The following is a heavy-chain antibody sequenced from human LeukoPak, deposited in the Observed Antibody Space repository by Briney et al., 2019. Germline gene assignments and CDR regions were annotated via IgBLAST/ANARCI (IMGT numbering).Heavy chain of an antibody. D-gene: IGHD5-12*01. CDR3: ARGPADVDIVATKGADY. J-gene: IGHJ4*02. CDR2: INHSGST. V-gene: IGHV4-34*01. CDR1: GGSFGGYY. Sequence: PSETLSLTCAVYGGSFGGYYWSWIRQPPGKGLEWIGEINHSGSTNYNPSLKSRVTISVDTSKNQFSLKLSSVTAADTAVYYCARGPADVDIVATKGADYWGQGTLVTVSS.